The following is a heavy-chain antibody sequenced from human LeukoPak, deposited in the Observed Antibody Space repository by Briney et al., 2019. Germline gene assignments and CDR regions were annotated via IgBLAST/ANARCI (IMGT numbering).Heavy chain of an antibody. D-gene: IGHD6-19*01. CDR3: ARDQAGTGY. CDR1: GGSFSGYY. CDR2: IYYSGST. V-gene: IGHV4-30-4*01. Sequence: SETLSLTCAVYGGSFSGYYWSWIRQPPGKGLEWIGYIYYSGSTYYNPSLKSRVTISVDTSKNQFSLKLSSVTAADTAVYYCARDQAGTGYWGQGTLVTVSS. J-gene: IGHJ4*02.